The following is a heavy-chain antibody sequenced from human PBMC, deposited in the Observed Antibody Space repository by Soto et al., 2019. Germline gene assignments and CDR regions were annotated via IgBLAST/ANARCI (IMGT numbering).Heavy chain of an antibody. J-gene: IGHJ6*02. CDR2: ISSSSSYI. V-gene: IGHV3-21*01. D-gene: IGHD6-19*01. CDR3: ARVKVDDSSGWYSYYYGMDV. Sequence: GGSLRLSCAASGFTFSSYEMNWVRQAPGKGLEWVSSISSSSSYIYYADSVKGRFTISRDNAKNSLYLQMNSLRAEDTAVYYCARVKVDDSSGWYSYYYGMDVWGQGTTVTVSS. CDR1: GFTFSSYE.